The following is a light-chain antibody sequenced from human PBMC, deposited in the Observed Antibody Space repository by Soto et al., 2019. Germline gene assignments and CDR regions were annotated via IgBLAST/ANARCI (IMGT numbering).Light chain of an antibody. Sequence: DIQMTQSPSSLSASVGDRVTIACQASQDISNYLHWYQQKPGKAPNLLIFDASSLQSGVPSRFSGRGSGAEYTLTIRSLQPEDFATYFCQHSYSNFPITFGQGTRLEIK. CDR1: QDISNY. CDR2: DAS. CDR3: QHSYSNFPIT. J-gene: IGKJ5*01. V-gene: IGKV1-39*01.